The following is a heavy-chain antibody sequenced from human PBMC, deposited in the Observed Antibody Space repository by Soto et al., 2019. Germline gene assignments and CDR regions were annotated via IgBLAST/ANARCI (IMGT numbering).Heavy chain of an antibody. D-gene: IGHD2-2*01. CDR3: ARGTGAGIVVVPAAQGFDY. Sequence: QVQLQQWGAGLLKPSETLSLTCAVYGGSFSGYYWSWIRQPPGKGLEWIGEINHSGSTNYNPSLKSRVTLSVDTSKNQFSLKLSSVTAAYTAVYYCARGTGAGIVVVPAAQGFDYWAQGTLVTVSS. V-gene: IGHV4-34*01. CDR2: INHSGST. CDR1: GGSFSGYY. J-gene: IGHJ4*02.